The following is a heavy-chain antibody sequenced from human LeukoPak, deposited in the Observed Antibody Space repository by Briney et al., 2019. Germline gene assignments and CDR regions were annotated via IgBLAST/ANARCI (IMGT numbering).Heavy chain of an antibody. CDR2: IYYSGST. Sequence: PSETLSLTCTVSGGSISSYYWSWIRQPPGKGLEWIGYIYYSGSTYYNPSLKSRVTISVDKSKNQFSLRLRSVTAADTAVYYCVRLSEYGDDPGYWGQGTLVTVSS. D-gene: IGHD2-21*02. J-gene: IGHJ4*02. CDR1: GGSISSYY. V-gene: IGHV4-59*12. CDR3: VRLSEYGDDPGY.